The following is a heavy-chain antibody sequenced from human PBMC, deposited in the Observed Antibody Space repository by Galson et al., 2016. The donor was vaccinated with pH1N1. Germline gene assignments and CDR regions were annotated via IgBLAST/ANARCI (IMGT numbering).Heavy chain of an antibody. Sequence: SVKVSCKASGYIFTTYFINWVRQAPGQGLEWMGWINTNTGNSTYAQNFTGRLVLSLDTPVNTVYLQLSSLRADDTAAYSCVRSTGDDPFDIWGQGAMVTVSS. CDR1: GYIFTTYF. CDR3: VRSTGDDPFDI. CDR2: INTNTGNS. V-gene: IGHV7-4-1*02. J-gene: IGHJ3*02. D-gene: IGHD1-1*01.